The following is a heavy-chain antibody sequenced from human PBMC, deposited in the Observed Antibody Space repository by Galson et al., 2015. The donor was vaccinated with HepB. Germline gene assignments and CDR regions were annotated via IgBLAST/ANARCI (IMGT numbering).Heavy chain of an antibody. CDR2: IHYDARDQ. D-gene: IGHD5/OR15-5a*01. J-gene: IGHJ5*02. CDR1: GFSFRTYG. Sequence: SLRLSCAASGFSFRTYGMHWVRQAPGKGLEWVAFIHYDARDQYYTDSVKGRFTISRDNSKNTVYLQMNSLRVEDTGVYYCARDGAVYHHQVDPWGQGTLVTVSS. CDR3: ARDGAVYHHQVDP. V-gene: IGHV3-30*02.